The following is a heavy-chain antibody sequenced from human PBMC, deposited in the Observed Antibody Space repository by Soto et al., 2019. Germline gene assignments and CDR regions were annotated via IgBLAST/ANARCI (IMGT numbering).Heavy chain of an antibody. Sequence: EVQLVESGGGLVQPGGSLRLSCAASGFTFSSYSMNWVRQAPGKGLEWVSYISSSSSTIYYADSVKVRFTISRDNAKNSLYLQMNSLRDEDTAMYYCASAGYSSGWWNRSPSDYWGQGTLVTVSS. CDR3: ASAGYSSGWWNRSPSDY. CDR2: ISSSSSTI. J-gene: IGHJ4*02. CDR1: GFTFSSYS. V-gene: IGHV3-48*02. D-gene: IGHD6-19*01.